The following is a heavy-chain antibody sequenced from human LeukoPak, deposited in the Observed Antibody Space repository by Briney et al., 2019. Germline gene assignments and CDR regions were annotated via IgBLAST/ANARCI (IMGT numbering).Heavy chain of an antibody. D-gene: IGHD6-13*01. CDR3: ARHSRIAATGTKALDI. CDR1: GDSNRDYF. CDR2: VSYSGST. J-gene: IGHJ3*02. V-gene: IGHV4-59*08. Sequence: SETLTLPCTVSGDSNRDYFWSWIRQPPGKGLEWIGHVSYSGSTNYNPSLKSRVTISVDTSKNQLSLQLTSVTAADTAVYYCARHSRIAATGTKALDIWGQGTMVTVS.